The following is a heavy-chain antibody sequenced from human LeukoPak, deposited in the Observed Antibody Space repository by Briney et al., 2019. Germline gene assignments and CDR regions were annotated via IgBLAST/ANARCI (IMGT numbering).Heavy chain of an antibody. CDR3: AKYCSGATCSGY. CDR1: GFTFSSYS. V-gene: IGHV3-23*01. J-gene: IGHJ4*02. Sequence: GASLRLSCAASGFTFSSYSMCWVRQAPGKGPEWVSGIKESGDITYYADSVKGRFTISRDNSKNTLYLQMNSLRAEDTAEYYCAKYCSGATCSGYWGQGTLVTVSS. CDR2: IKESGDIT. D-gene: IGHD2-15*01.